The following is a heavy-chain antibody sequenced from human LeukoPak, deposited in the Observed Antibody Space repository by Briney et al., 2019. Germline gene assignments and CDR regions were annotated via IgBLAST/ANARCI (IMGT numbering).Heavy chain of an antibody. J-gene: IGHJ4*02. CDR1: GASITSSY. CDR2: ISYSGST. D-gene: IGHD2-2*01. Sequence: PSETLSLTCSVSGASITSSYWSWIRQVPGKGLEWIGYISYSGSTYFNPSLKSRITISVDTSRSQLSLTLSSVTAADTAVYYCARGGDIVVVPAALFDYWGQGTLVTVSS. CDR3: ARGGDIVVVPAALFDY. V-gene: IGHV4-59*01.